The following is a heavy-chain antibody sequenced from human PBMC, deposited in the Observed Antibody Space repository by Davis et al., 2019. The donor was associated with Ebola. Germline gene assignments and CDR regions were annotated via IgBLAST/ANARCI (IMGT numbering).Heavy chain of an antibody. CDR3: AKVLELHFDY. J-gene: IGHJ4*02. CDR2: ISYDGSNK. V-gene: IGHV3-30-3*01. D-gene: IGHD1-7*01. Sequence: GGSLRLSCAASGFTFSSYAMHWVRQAPGKGLEWVAVISYDGSNKYYADSVKGRFTISRDNSKNTLYLQMNSLRAEDTAVYYCAKVLELHFDYWGQGTLVTVSS. CDR1: GFTFSSYA.